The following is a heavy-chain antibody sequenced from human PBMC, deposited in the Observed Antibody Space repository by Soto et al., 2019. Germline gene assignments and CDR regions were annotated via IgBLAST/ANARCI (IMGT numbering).Heavy chain of an antibody. CDR2: IGGYNGNT. CDR3: GRPYSVRGGNNGMDV. D-gene: IGHD1-26*01. CDR1: GYTFAHYG. J-gene: IGHJ6*02. V-gene: IGHV1-18*01. Sequence: QAQLVQSGAEVKKPGASVKVSCKASGYTFAHYGVSWVRQAPGQRLEWMGWIGGYNGNTNYPQKFKDRVTMTTDTSTSTAYMELRSLSSDDTAVYYCGRPYSVRGGNNGMDVWGQGTTVTVSS.